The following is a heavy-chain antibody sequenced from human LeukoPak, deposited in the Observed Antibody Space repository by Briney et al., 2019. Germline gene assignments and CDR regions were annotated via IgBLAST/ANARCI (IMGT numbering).Heavy chain of an antibody. Sequence: SVKVSCKASGGTFSSYAISWVRQAPGQGLEWVGGIIPIFGTANYAQKFQGRVTITADESTSTAYMELSSLRSEDTAVYYCASPDEYSSSWYDAFDIWGQGTMVTVSS. J-gene: IGHJ3*02. V-gene: IGHV1-69*01. CDR2: IIPIFGTA. CDR1: GGTFSSYA. CDR3: ASPDEYSSSWYDAFDI. D-gene: IGHD6-13*01.